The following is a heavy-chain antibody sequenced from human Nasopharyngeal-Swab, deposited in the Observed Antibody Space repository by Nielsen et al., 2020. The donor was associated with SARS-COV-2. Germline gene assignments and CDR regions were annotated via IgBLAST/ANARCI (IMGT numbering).Heavy chain of an antibody. V-gene: IGHV3-48*01. Sequence: GESLKISYAASGFTFSSYSMNWVRQAPGKGLEWVSYISSSSSTIYYADSVKGRFTISRDNAKNSLYLQMNSLRAEDTAVYYCARDVVVETYYYYYMDVWGKGTTVTVSS. CDR3: ARDVVVETYYYYYMDV. CDR2: ISSSSSTI. J-gene: IGHJ6*03. CDR1: GFTFSSYS. D-gene: IGHD2-2*01.